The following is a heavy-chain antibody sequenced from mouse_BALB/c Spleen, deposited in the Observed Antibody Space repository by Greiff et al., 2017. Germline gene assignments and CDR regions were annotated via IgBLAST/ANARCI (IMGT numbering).Heavy chain of an antibody. D-gene: IGHD1-1*01. Sequence: EVMLVESGPSLVKPSQTLSLTCSVTGDSITSGYWNWIRKFPGNKLEYMGYISYSGSTYYNPSLKSRISITRDTSKNQYYLQLNSVTTEDTATYYCARSLYGNYAMDYWGQGTSVTVSS. V-gene: IGHV3-8*02. CDR3: ARSLYGNYAMDY. CDR2: ISYSGST. CDR1: GDSITSGY. J-gene: IGHJ4*01.